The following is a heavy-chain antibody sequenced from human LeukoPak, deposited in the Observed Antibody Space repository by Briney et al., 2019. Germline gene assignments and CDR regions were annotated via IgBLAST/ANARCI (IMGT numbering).Heavy chain of an antibody. D-gene: IGHD3-3*01. J-gene: IGHJ5*02. V-gene: IGHV4-34*01. CDR3: ARGQYYDFWSGYYVSGNWFDP. CDR1: GGSISSFY. CDR2: INHSGST. Sequence: PSETLSLTCTVSGGSISSFYWSWIRQPPGKGLEWIGEINHSGSTNYNPSLKSRVTISVDTSKNQFSLKLSSVTAADTAVYYCARGQYYDFWSGYYVSGNWFDPWGQGTLVTVSS.